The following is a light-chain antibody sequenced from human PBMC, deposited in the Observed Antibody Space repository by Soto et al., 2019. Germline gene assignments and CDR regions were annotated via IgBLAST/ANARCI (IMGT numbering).Light chain of an antibody. Sequence: ENVLTQSPGTLSLSPGERATLSCRASQTVSSYLTWYQQTPGQAPRLLIYGASKRATGIPNRFSGSGSGTDFTRTISRLEAEDFALYYCLQYGTSPITFGQGTRLEIK. J-gene: IGKJ5*01. CDR3: LQYGTSPIT. CDR1: QTVSSY. CDR2: GAS. V-gene: IGKV3-20*01.